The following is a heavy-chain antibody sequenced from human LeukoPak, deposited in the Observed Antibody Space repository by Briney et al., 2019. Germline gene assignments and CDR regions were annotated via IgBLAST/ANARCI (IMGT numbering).Heavy chain of an antibody. V-gene: IGHV1-18*01. Sequence: ASVKVFCKASGYTFTTYGISWVRQAPGQGLEWMGWISVYSGNTNYAQKLQGRVTMTTDTSTSTAYMGLRSLRSDDTAVYYCARKEVDSSGYFLNFDYWGQGTLVTVSS. CDR3: ARKEVDSSGYFLNFDY. CDR2: ISVYSGNT. CDR1: GYTFTTYG. D-gene: IGHD3-22*01. J-gene: IGHJ4*02.